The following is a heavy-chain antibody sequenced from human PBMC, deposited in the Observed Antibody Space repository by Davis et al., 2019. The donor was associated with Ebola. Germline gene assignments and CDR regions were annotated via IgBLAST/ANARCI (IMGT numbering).Heavy chain of an antibody. CDR3: ARGRTAGYYYYGMDV. CDR1: GGSFSGYY. CDR2: INHSGST. Sequence: MPSETLSLTCAVYGGSFSGYYWSWIRQPPGQGLEWIGEINHSGSTNYNPSLKSRVTISVDTSKNQFSLKLSSVTAADTAVYYCARGRTAGYYYYGMDVWGQGTTVTVSS. V-gene: IGHV4-34*01. J-gene: IGHJ6*02. D-gene: IGHD6-13*01.